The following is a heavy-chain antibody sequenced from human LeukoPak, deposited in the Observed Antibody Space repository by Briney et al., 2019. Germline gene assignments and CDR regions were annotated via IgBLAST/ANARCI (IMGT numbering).Heavy chain of an antibody. D-gene: IGHD6-13*01. Sequence: KASETLSLTCTVSGGSISSYYWSWLRQPAGKGLEWFGRIYTSGSTSYNPSLKSRVTISVDTSKNQFSLKLSSVTAADTAVYYCASSSSWYLYYFDYWGQGTLVTVSS. CDR3: ASSSSWYLYYFDY. CDR2: IYTSGST. J-gene: IGHJ4*02. CDR1: GGSISSYY. V-gene: IGHV4-4*07.